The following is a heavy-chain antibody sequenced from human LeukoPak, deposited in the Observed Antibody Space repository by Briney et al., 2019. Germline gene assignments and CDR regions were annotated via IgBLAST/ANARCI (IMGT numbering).Heavy chain of an antibody. Sequence: SVKVSCKASGYTFTGYYMHWVRQAPGPGLEWMGRIIPILGIANYAQKFQGRVTITADKSTSTAYMELSSVRSEDTAVYYCARGRPDDSYCSSTSCYYYYGMDVWGQGTTVTVSS. CDR2: IIPILGIA. J-gene: IGHJ6*02. CDR3: ARGRPDDSYCSSTSCYYYYGMDV. V-gene: IGHV1-69*04. D-gene: IGHD2-2*01. CDR1: GYTFTGYY.